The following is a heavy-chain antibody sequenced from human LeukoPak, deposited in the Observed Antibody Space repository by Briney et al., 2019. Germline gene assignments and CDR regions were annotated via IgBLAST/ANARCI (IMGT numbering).Heavy chain of an antibody. CDR2: IYSGGST. D-gene: IGHD3-10*01. Sequence: GGSLRLSWAASGLTVSSNYMSWVRKAPGKGLEWVSVIYSGGSTYYADSVKGRFTISRDNSKNTLYLQMNSLRAEDTAVYYCARGMDRGPNAFDIWGQGTMVTVSS. CDR1: GLTVSSNY. V-gene: IGHV3-66*01. CDR3: ARGMDRGPNAFDI. J-gene: IGHJ3*02.